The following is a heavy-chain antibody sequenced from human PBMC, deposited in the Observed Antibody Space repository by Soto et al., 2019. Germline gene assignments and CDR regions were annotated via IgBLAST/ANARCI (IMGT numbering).Heavy chain of an antibody. CDR3: TRGPRSTSTGTGAF. CDR2: INDDGIST. CDR1: GITFSMYW. V-gene: IGHV3-74*01. D-gene: IGHD1-1*01. J-gene: IGHJ4*02. Sequence: PGGSLRLSCTASGITFSMYWTHWVRQAPGKGTEWVSRINDDGISTNYADSVKGRFTISRDHAKDTLYLQINALRVEDTAVYYCTRGPRSTSTGTGAFWGQGTLVTVSS.